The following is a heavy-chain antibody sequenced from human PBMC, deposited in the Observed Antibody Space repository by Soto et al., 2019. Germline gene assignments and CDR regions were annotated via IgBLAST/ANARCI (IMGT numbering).Heavy chain of an antibody. CDR2: IVVGSGNT. CDR3: AAYSLTIFGVEETYGMDV. D-gene: IGHD3-3*01. Sequence: SVKVSCKASGFTFTSSAVQWVRQARGQRLECIGWIVVGSGNTNYAQKFQERVTITRDMSTSTAYMELSSLRSEDTAVYYCAAYSLTIFGVEETYGMDVWGQGTTVTVSS. CDR1: GFTFTSSA. J-gene: IGHJ6*02. V-gene: IGHV1-58*01.